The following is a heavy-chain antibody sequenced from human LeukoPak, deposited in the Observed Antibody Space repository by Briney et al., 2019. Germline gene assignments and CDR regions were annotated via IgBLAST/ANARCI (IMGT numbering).Heavy chain of an antibody. Sequence: SVKVSCKASGFTLTNSAVQWVRQTRGQRLEWIGWIVVGSGNKNYAQKFQERVTITRDMSTSTAYMELSSLRSEDTAVYYCAADLPYSNYGPLDYWGPGTLVTVSS. V-gene: IGHV1-58*01. J-gene: IGHJ4*02. CDR2: IVVGSGNK. D-gene: IGHD4-11*01. CDR3: AADLPYSNYGPLDY. CDR1: GFTLTNSA.